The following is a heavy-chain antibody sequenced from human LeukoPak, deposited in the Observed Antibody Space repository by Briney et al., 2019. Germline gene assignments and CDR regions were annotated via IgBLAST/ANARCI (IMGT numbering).Heavy chain of an antibody. D-gene: IGHD1-26*01. CDR2: VSGSGGST. V-gene: IGHV3-23*01. Sequence: GGSLRLSCAASGFTFSSYAMSWVRQAPGKGLEWVSAVSGSGGSTYYADSVKGRFTISRDNSKNTLYLQVTSLRAEDTAVYYCAVVGATRGYWGQGTLVTVSS. CDR1: GFTFSSYA. J-gene: IGHJ4*02. CDR3: AVVGATRGY.